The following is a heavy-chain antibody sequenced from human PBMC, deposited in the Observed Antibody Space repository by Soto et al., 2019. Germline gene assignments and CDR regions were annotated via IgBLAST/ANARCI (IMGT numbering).Heavy chain of an antibody. D-gene: IGHD1-1*01. V-gene: IGHV1-69*02. CDR3: AGTGLKIDLSYWYFDL. Sequence: VQLVQSGAEVKKPGSSVKVSCKASGGTFSSYTISWVRQAPGQGLEWMGRIIPILGIADYAQKFQGRVTITADKSTSKAYMEVSSLRSEDTAVYYCAGTGLKIDLSYWYFDLWGRGTLVTVAA. CDR2: IIPILGIA. CDR1: GGTFSSYT. J-gene: IGHJ2*01.